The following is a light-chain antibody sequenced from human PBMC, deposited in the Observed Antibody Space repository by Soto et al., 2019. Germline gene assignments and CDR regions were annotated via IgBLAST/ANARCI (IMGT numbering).Light chain of an antibody. V-gene: IGKV3-11*01. CDR3: QQRSSWPPRYT. CDR2: DTS. CDR1: QRVSSY. J-gene: IGKJ2*01. Sequence: EIVLTQSPATLSLSPGERATLSCRASQRVSSYLAWFQQKPGQAPRLLIYDTSNRATGIPARFSGSGSGTDFTLSISRLEPEDFAVYYCQQRSSWPPRYTFGQGTRLDIK.